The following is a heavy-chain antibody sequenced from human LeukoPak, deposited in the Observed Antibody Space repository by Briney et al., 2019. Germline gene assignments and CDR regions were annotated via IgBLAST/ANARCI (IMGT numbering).Heavy chain of an antibody. CDR3: ARDRSGCSSTSCYTTSVWFDP. Sequence: ASVKVSCKASGYTFTSYAMNWVRQAPGQGLEWMGWINTNTGNPTYAQGFTGRFVFSLDTSVSTAYLRISSLKAEDTAVYYCARDRSGCSSTSCYTTSVWFDPWGQGTLVTVSS. V-gene: IGHV7-4-1*02. J-gene: IGHJ5*02. CDR2: INTNTGNP. D-gene: IGHD2-2*02. CDR1: GYTFTSYA.